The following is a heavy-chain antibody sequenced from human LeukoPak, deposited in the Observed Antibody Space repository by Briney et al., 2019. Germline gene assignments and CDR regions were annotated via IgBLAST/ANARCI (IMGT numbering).Heavy chain of an antibody. CDR2: ISGSGGST. D-gene: IGHD1-26*01. CDR3: AKDIARGGRTRYFDY. V-gene: IGHV3-23*01. J-gene: IGHJ4*02. Sequence: GGSLRLSCAASGFTFSSYAMSWVRQAPGKGLEWVSAISGSGGSTYYADSVKGRFTISRDNSKNTLYLQMNSLRAEDTAVYYRAKDIARGGRTRYFDYWGQGTLVTVSS. CDR1: GFTFSSYA.